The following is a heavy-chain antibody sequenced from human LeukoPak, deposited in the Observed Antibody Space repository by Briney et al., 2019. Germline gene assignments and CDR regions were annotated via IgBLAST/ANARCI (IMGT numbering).Heavy chain of an antibody. CDR1: GFTLSTYW. CDR3: ARDSSGYQ. D-gene: IGHD3-22*01. V-gene: IGHV3-7*01. Sequence: QTGGSLRLSCAASGFTLSTYWMSWVRQAPGKGLEWVANIKEDGSEKYYGDSVKGRFTISRDNAKNSLYLEMSSLRVEDTAVYYCARDSSGYQWGQGTLVTVSS. J-gene: IGHJ4*02. CDR2: IKEDGSEK.